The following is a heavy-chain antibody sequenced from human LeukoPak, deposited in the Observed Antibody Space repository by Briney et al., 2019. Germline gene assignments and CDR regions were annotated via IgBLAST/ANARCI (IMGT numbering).Heavy chain of an antibody. CDR1: GGSISGGGYS. J-gene: IGHJ4*02. CDR3: ARWSVGLVH. Sequence: PSQTLSLTCAVSGGSISGGGYSWAWIRQPPGKGLEWIGYIFDSGNTYYNPSLKSRVTISVDKSKNQFSLKLSSVTAADTAVYYCARWSVGLVHWGQGTLVTVSS. CDR2: IFDSGNT. V-gene: IGHV4-30-2*01. D-gene: IGHD6-19*01.